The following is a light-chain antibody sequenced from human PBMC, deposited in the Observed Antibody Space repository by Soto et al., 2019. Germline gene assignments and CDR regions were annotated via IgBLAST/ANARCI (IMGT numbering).Light chain of an antibody. CDR1: QSVRSGH. CDR2: DAS. CDR3: HQYGRSASSIT. V-gene: IGKV3-20*01. Sequence: ERVLTQSPGTLSLSPGDRATLSCRASQSVRSGHLAWYQQKPGQAPRLVIYDASTRATGIPDRFSGGGAGTDFTLTISRVEPEDFAVYYWHQYGRSASSITFGPGTKVEIK. J-gene: IGKJ3*01.